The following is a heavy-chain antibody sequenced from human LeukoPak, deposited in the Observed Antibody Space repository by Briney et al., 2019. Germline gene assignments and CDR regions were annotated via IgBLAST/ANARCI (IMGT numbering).Heavy chain of an antibody. V-gene: IGHV3-73*01. J-gene: IGHJ4*02. CDR3: TIPRIAVAGTDY. D-gene: IGHD6-19*01. CDR2: IRSKANSYAT. Sequence: GGSLRLSCAASGFTFSGSAMHWVRQASGKGLEWVGRIRSKANSYATAYAASVKGRFTISRDDSKNTAYLQMNSLKTEDTTVYYCTIPRIAVAGTDYWGQGTLVTVSS. CDR1: GFTFSGSA.